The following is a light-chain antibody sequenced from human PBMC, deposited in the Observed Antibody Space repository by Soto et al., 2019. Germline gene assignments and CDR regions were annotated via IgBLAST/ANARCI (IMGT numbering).Light chain of an antibody. CDR1: STNIGAGYG. V-gene: IGLV1-40*01. CDR3: SSYTTSSTLDHVV. CDR2: GNT. Sequence: QSVLTQPPSVSGAPGQRVSISCTGSSTNIGAGYGVHWYQQRPGTAPKLLIVGNTIRPSGVSHRFSGSKSGNTASLTISGLQAEDEADYYCSSYTTSSTLDHVVFGGGTKLTVL. J-gene: IGLJ2*01.